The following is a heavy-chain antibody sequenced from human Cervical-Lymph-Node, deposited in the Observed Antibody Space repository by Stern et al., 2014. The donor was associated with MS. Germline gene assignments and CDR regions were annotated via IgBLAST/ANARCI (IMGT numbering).Heavy chain of an antibody. V-gene: IGHV7-4-1*02. CDR1: GYTFTSYA. J-gene: IGHJ4*02. Sequence: VQLVESGSELKKPGASVKVSCKASGYTFTSYAMNWVRQAPGQGLEWMGWIHTKTGNSTYAQGFTGRFVFSLASSVTTAFMHISSLKADDTAVYYWARGSDGAAMPHWGPGSLVTFSS. CDR2: IHTKTGNS. D-gene: IGHD3-16*01. CDR3: ARGSDGAAMPH.